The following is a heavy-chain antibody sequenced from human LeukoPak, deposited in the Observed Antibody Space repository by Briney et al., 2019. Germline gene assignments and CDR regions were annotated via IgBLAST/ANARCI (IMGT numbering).Heavy chain of an antibody. CDR2: ISGSGDNA. D-gene: IGHD6-6*01. V-gene: IGHV3-23*01. CDR1: GFTFSSYA. J-gene: IGHJ4*02. CDR3: AKWKYSNSGIDDY. Sequence: GGSLRLSCAASGFTFSSYAMSWVRQVPGKGLEWVSVISGSGDNAYYADSVKGRFTISRDNSKNMLYLQMNSLRAEDTAVYYCAKWKYSNSGIDDYWGQGTLVTVSS.